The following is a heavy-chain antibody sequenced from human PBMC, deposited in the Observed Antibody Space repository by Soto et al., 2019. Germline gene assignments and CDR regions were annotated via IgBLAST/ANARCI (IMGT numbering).Heavy chain of an antibody. Sequence: PSETLSLTCTVSGGSISSGGYYWSWIRQHPGKGLEWIGYIFYSGSTYYNPSLKSRVTISVDTSKNQFSLKLSSVTAADTAVYFCARAPGDYFDYWGHGTMVTDSS. V-gene: IGHV4-31*03. J-gene: IGHJ4*01. CDR3: ARAPGDYFDY. CDR1: GGSISSGGYY. CDR2: IFYSGST.